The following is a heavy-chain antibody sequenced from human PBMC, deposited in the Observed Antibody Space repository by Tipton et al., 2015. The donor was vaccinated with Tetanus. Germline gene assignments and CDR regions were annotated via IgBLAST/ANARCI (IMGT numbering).Heavy chain of an antibody. CDR3: ATMTPVDWYFDL. CDR2: IYYSGST. J-gene: IGHJ2*01. CDR1: GGSISSYY. D-gene: IGHD4-23*01. V-gene: IGHV4-59*01. Sequence: PGLVKPSETLSLICTVSGGSISSYYWSWIRQSPGQGLEWIGLIYYSGSTSYNPSLKSRVTISVDTSKNQLSLKLTSVTAADTAVYYCATMTPVDWYFDLWGRGTLVTVSS.